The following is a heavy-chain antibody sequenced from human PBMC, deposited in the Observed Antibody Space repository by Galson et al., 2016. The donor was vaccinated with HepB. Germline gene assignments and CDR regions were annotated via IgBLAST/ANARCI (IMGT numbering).Heavy chain of an antibody. CDR2: TYYRSKWYN. J-gene: IGHJ4*02. Sequence: CAISGDSVSSNTDAWNWIRQSPSGGLEWLGRTYYRSKWYNDYAPSVKSRITVNPDTSKNQFSLQLRSVTPEDTAIYYCVRDGGYDLDFFDHWGQGTLVTVSS. CDR1: GDSVSSNTDA. CDR3: VRDGGYDLDFFDH. V-gene: IGHV6-1*01. D-gene: IGHD5-12*01.